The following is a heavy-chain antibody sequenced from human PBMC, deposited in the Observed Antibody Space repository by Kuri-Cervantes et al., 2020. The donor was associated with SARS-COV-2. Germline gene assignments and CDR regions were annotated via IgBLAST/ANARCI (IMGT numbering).Heavy chain of an antibody. Sequence: GESLKISCAASGFTFSSYSMNWVRQAPGKGLEWVSSISSSSSYIYYADSVKGRFTISRDNAKNSLDLQMNSLRAEDTAVYYCARAGLELRPSYYYYYMDVWGKGTTVTVSS. CDR1: GFTFSSYS. J-gene: IGHJ6*03. CDR2: ISSSSSYI. D-gene: IGHD1-7*01. CDR3: ARAGLELRPSYYYYYMDV. V-gene: IGHV3-21*01.